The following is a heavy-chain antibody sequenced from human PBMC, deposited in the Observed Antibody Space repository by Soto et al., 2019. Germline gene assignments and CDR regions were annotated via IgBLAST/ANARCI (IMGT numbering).Heavy chain of an antibody. CDR1: GGSISSYN. J-gene: IGHJ5*02. Sequence: SETLSLTCTVSGGSISSYNWSWLRQPPGKGLEWIGYIYYTGRTSYNPSLKSRVTISVDTSKHQFSLKLSSVTAADTAVYYCARQWDSSGWPNWFDPWGQGTLVTVSS. D-gene: IGHD6-19*01. V-gene: IGHV4-59*01. CDR2: IYYTGRT. CDR3: ARQWDSSGWPNWFDP.